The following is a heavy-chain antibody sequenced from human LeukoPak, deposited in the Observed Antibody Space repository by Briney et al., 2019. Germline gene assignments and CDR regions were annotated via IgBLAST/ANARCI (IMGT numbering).Heavy chain of an antibody. CDR3: ARDWFDSSGYWPYYYYYYMDV. J-gene: IGHJ6*03. V-gene: IGHV3-7*01. Sequence: SGGSLRLSCAASGFTFRSYGMHWVRQAPGKGLEGVANIKQDGSEKYYVDSVKGRLHTSRDSAKHSLYLRMNSLSAEDTAVYYCARDWFDSSGYWPYYYYYYMDVWGKGTTVTVSS. D-gene: IGHD3-22*01. CDR1: GFTFRSYG. CDR2: IKQDGSEK.